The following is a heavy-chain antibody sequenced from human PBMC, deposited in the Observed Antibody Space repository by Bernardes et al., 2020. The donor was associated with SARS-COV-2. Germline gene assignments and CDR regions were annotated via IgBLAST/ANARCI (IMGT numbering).Heavy chain of an antibody. CDR1: GFTFSDYW. J-gene: IGHJ6*02. V-gene: IGHV3-7*01. CDR3: ARDCGAAAARTCYYYYGMDV. CDR2: IKHDGSER. Sequence: GGSLRLSCAVSGFTFSDYWLSWVRQAPGKGLEWVANIKHDGSERYYADSVKGRFTISRDNAKTSLYLQMDSLRAGDTAVYYCARDCGAAAARTCYYYYGMDVWGQGTTVTVSS. D-gene: IGHD6-13*01.